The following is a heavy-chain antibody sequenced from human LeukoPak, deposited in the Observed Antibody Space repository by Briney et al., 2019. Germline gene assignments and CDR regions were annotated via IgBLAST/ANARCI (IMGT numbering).Heavy chain of an antibody. CDR2: VYSGGHT. CDR3: ARGIRDCSRTTCYQPFDY. V-gene: IGHV3-53*01. D-gene: IGHD2-2*01. CDR1: GLIVSNNY. J-gene: IGHJ4*02. Sequence: AGGSLRLSCAASGLIVSNNYMSWVRQAPGKGLEWVSIVYSGGHTYADSVKGRFTTSRDKSKNTLYLQMSSLRAEDTAVYYCARGIRDCSRTTCYQPFDYWGQGALVTVSS.